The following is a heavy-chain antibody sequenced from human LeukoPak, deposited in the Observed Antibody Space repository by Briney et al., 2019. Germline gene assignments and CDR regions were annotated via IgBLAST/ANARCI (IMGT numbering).Heavy chain of an antibody. V-gene: IGHV3-23*01. Sequence: PGGSLRLSCAASGFTVSSNYMSWVRQAPGKGLEWVSAISGSGGSTYYADSVKGRFTISRDNSKDTLYLQMNSLRAEDTAVYYCAKGALPGDYGDYGWFDPWGQGILVTVSS. D-gene: IGHD4-17*01. CDR1: GFTVSSNY. CDR2: ISGSGGST. J-gene: IGHJ5*02. CDR3: AKGALPGDYGDYGWFDP.